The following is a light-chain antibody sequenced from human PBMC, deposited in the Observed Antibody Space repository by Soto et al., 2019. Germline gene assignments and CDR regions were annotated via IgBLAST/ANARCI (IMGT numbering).Light chain of an antibody. J-gene: IGLJ2*01. CDR3: LSYDSSLSGSRV. CDR2: GNS. V-gene: IGLV1-40*01. Sequence: QSALTQPPSVSGAPGQRVTISCTGSSSNIGAGYDVHWYQQLPGTAPKLLIYGNSNRPSGVPDRFSGSKSGTSASLAITGLQAEDEADYYCLSYDSSLSGSRVFGGGTQLTVL. CDR1: SSNIGAGYD.